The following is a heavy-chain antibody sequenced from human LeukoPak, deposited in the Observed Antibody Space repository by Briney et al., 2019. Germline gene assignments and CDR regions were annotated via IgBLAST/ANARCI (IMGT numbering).Heavy chain of an antibody. J-gene: IGHJ6*03. CDR1: GASISTYY. V-gene: IGHV4-4*09. CDR3: ARHVATTVTRGYSCHPMDV. D-gene: IGHD4-17*01. Sequence: PSETLSLTCTASGASISTYYWSWIRQPPGEGLEWIAYIAPSGGAVYNPSLSSRLTVSVDTSKNQFSLKLNSVTAADTAVYYCARHVATTVTRGYSCHPMDVWGKGTTVSVSS. CDR2: IAPSGGA.